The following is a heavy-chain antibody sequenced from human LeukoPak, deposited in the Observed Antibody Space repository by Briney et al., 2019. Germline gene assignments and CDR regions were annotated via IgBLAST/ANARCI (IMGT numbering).Heavy chain of an antibody. CDR1: GFTFDDYA. Sequence: PGGSLRLSCAASGFTFDDYAMHWVRQAPGKGLEWVSGISWNSGSIGYADSVKGRFTISRDNAKNSLYLQMNSLRAEDTALYYCAKDNSETESGSLTDWGQGTLVTVSS. J-gene: IGHJ4*02. V-gene: IGHV3-9*01. D-gene: IGHD1-26*01. CDR2: ISWNSGSI. CDR3: AKDNSETESGSLTD.